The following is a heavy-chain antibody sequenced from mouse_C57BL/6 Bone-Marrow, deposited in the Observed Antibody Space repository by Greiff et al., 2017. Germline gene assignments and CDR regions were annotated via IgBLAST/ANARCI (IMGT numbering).Heavy chain of an antibody. D-gene: IGHD2-4*01. CDR2: IWGDGST. V-gene: IGHV2-3*01. CDR1: GFSLTSYG. J-gene: IGHJ4*01. CDR3: AKKGIYYDYDAFYYYAMDY. Sequence: VQLVESGPGLVAPSQSLSITCTVSGFSLTSYGVSWVRQPPGKGLEWLGVIWGDGSTNHHSALISRLSISKDNSKSQVFLKLNSLQTDDTATYYCAKKGIYYDYDAFYYYAMDYWGQGTSVTVSS.